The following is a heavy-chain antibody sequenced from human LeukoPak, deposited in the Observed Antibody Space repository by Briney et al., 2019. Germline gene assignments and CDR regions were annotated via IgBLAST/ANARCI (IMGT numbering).Heavy chain of an antibody. CDR2: IYWDDDK. D-gene: IGHD3-10*01. CDR3: AHRRVGDSGSHLFDY. J-gene: IGHJ4*02. Sequence: SGPTLVKPTQTLTLTCTFSGFSLSTSGVGVGWIRQPPGKALEWLALIYWDDDKRYSPSLKSRLTITKDTSKNQVVLTMTNMDPVDTATYYCAHRRVGDSGSHLFDYWGQGTLVTVSS. CDR1: GFSLSTSGVG. V-gene: IGHV2-5*02.